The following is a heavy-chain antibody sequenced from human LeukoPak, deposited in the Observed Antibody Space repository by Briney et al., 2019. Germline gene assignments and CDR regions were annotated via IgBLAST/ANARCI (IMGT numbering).Heavy chain of an antibody. CDR3: ARRKSGGYSGYIDS. CDR2: FYYSGST. V-gene: IGHV4-39*01. CDR1: GGSISRSSYL. Sequence: SETLSLTCTVSGGSISRSSYLRGWVRQPPGKGLEWIGSFYYSGSTYYSPSLKSRVTISADTSKNQFSLILSSVTAADTAVYYCARRKSGGYSGYIDSWGQGTPVTVSS. J-gene: IGHJ5*01. D-gene: IGHD5-12*01.